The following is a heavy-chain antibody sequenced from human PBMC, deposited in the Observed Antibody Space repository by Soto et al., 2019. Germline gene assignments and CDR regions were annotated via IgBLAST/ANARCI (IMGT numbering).Heavy chain of an antibody. D-gene: IGHD2-21*02. Sequence: PSETLSLTCIVSGESISSSSYYWGWIRQPPGKGLEWIGSIYYSGRTYYNQSFKSRVTISIDTSKNQFSLKLSSVTATDTAVYYCARQRTTVVTQAYFDHWRQGALVTVSS. J-gene: IGHJ4*02. CDR2: IYYSGRT. CDR3: ARQRTTVVTQAYFDH. CDR1: GESISSSSYY. V-gene: IGHV4-39*01.